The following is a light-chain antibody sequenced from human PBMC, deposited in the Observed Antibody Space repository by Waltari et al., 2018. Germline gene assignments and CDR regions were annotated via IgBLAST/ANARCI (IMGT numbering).Light chain of an antibody. J-gene: IGKJ1*01. CDR3: QNHERLPAV. Sequence: ELVLTQSPGTLPLSPGERATLSCRASQSIGRYLVWYQQKPGQAPRLLIYGASSRAAGIPDRFSGSGSGTDFSLTISRLEPEDFAVYYCQNHERLPAVFGQGTKVEIK. CDR1: QSIGRY. V-gene: IGKV3-20*01. CDR2: GAS.